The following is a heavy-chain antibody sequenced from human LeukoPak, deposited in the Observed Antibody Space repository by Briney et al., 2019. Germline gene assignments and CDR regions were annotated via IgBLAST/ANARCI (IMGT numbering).Heavy chain of an antibody. D-gene: IGHD1-7*01. CDR3: AKDSITGTTFDY. CDR1: GFTFSSSG. J-gene: IGHJ4*02. V-gene: IGHV3-30*02. CDR2: IRYDASNK. Sequence: SGGSLRLSCAASGFTFSSSGMHWVRQAPGKGLEWVAFIRYDASNKYYADSVKGRFTISRDNSKNTLYLQMNGLRAEDTAVYYCAKDSITGTTFDYWGQGTLVTVSS.